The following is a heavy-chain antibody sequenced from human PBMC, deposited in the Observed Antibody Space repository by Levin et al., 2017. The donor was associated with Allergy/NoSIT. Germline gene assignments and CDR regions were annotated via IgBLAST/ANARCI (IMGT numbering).Heavy chain of an antibody. Sequence: QSGGSLRLSCVASGFTFSTYGMHWVRQAPGKGLEWVAVIWYDGTNKYYADSVKGRFSISRDNSKNTLYLQMNSLRAEDTAVYYCARDRVSVTSPPGDYWGQGTLVTVSS. CDR2: IWYDGTNK. V-gene: IGHV3-33*01. CDR1: GFTFSTYG. CDR3: ARDRVSVTSPPGDY. J-gene: IGHJ4*02. D-gene: IGHD4-23*01.